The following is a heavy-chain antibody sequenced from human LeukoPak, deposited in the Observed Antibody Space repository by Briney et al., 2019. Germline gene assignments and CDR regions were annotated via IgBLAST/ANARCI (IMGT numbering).Heavy chain of an antibody. CDR1: RGSISSSNYY. V-gene: IGHV4-39*07. D-gene: IGHD6-19*01. J-gene: IGHJ5*02. CDR3: ARDAPWDNGWYGGANWFDP. Sequence: PSETLSLTCSVSRGSISSSNYYWGWIRQPPGKGLEWIGSIYYSGSTNYNPSLKSRVTISVDTSKNQFSLKLSSVTAADTAVYYCARDAPWDNGWYGGANWFDPWGQGTLVTVSS. CDR2: IYYSGST.